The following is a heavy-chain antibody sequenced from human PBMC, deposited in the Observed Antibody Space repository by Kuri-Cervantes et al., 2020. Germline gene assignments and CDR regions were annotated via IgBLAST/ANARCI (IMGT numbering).Heavy chain of an antibody. V-gene: IGHV3-64*02. CDR2: ISSNGGST. Sequence: GESLKISCAASGFTFGDYYMTWVRQAPGKGLEYVSAISSNGGSTYYADSVKGRFTISRDNSKNTLYLQMGSLRAEDMAVYYCARRGGGSYDYWGQGTLVTVSS. D-gene: IGHD1-26*01. CDR3: ARRGGGSYDY. CDR1: GFTFGDYY. J-gene: IGHJ4*02.